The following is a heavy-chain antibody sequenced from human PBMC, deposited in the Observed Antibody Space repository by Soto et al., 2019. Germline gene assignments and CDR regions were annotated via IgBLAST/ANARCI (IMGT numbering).Heavy chain of an antibody. J-gene: IGHJ5*02. CDR2: ISGSGSAT. D-gene: IGHD2-8*01. V-gene: IGHV3-23*01. CDR3: AKDIKGTGTNVIYAS. Sequence: EVQLLESGGSLVQPGGSLRLSCAASGFSFSTYAMGWVRQAPGKGLEWVSAISGSGSATYYADPVKGRFTISRDNFKDTLYLQMNSLRAGDTAVYFCAKDIKGTGTNVIYASSGQGSLVTVSS. CDR1: GFSFSTYA.